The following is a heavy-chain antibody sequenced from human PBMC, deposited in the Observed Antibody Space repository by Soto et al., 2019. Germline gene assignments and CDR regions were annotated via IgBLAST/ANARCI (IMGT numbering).Heavy chain of an antibody. V-gene: IGHV3-23*01. D-gene: IGHD3-10*01. J-gene: IGHJ6*02. CDR1: GFTFSSYA. CDR3: AKPNYGSGRSYGMDV. CDR2: ISGSGGST. Sequence: GGSLRLSCAAPGFTFSSYAMSWVRQAPGKGLEWVSAISGSGGSTYYADSVKGRFTISRDNSKNTLYLQMNSLRAEDTAVYYCAKPNYGSGRSYGMDVWGQGTTVTVSS.